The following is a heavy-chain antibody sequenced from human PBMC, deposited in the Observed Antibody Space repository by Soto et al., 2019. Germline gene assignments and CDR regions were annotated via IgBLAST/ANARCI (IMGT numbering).Heavy chain of an antibody. CDR1: GGSISSSSYY. J-gene: IGHJ5*02. V-gene: IGHV4-39*01. Sequence: QLQLQESGPGLVKPSETLSLTCTVSGGSISSSSYYWGWIRQPPGKGLEWIGSIYYSGSTYYNPSLKSRVTISVDTSKNQFSLKLSSVTAADTAVYYCASKFIAARPLGFDPWGQGTLVTVSS. D-gene: IGHD6-6*01. CDR3: ASKFIAARPLGFDP. CDR2: IYYSGST.